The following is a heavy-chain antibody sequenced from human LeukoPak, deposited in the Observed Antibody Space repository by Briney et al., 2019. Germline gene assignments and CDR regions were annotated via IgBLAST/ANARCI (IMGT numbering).Heavy chain of an antibody. J-gene: IGHJ4*02. CDR2: FDPEDGET. CDR1: GYTLTELS. CDR3: ATDIDSYGSGSYYKGG. Sequence: ASLKVSCKVSGYTLTELSMHWVRQAPGKGLEWMGDFDPEDGETNYAQTFRGRVTMTQDTSTETAYMEMSRLRSEDTAVYYSATDIDSYGSGSYYKGGWGQGTLVTVSS. V-gene: IGHV1-24*01. D-gene: IGHD3-10*01.